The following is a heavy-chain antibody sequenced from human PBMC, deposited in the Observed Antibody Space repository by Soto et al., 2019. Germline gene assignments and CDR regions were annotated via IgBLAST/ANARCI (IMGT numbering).Heavy chain of an antibody. Sequence: NPSETLSLTCAVYGGSFSGYYWSWIRQPPGKGLEWIGEINHSGSTNYNPSLKSRVTISVDTSKNQFSLKLSSVTAADTAVYYCARGFAQSITIFGVVIPAELGMDVWGQGTTVTVSS. CDR1: GGSFSGYY. CDR3: ARGFAQSITIFGVVIPAELGMDV. D-gene: IGHD3-3*01. CDR2: INHSGST. V-gene: IGHV4-34*01. J-gene: IGHJ6*02.